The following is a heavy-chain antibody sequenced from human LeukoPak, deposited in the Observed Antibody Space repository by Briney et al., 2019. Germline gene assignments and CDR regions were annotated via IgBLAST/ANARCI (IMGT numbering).Heavy chain of an antibody. J-gene: IGHJ4*02. CDR1: GYTFTNYY. D-gene: IGHD2-15*01. Sequence: GASVKVSCKASGYTFTNYYMLWVRQAPGQGLEWVGIINPGGGSTSYAQKFQGRVTMTRDTSTSTVYMELSSLVSEDTAVYYCARDGRSGQDYWGQGTLVTVSS. CDR2: INPGGGST. CDR3: ARDGRSGQDY. V-gene: IGHV1-46*01.